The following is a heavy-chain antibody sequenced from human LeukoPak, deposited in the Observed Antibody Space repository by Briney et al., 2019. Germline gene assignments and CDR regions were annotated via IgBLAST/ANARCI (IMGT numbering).Heavy chain of an antibody. V-gene: IGHV4-39*01. D-gene: IGHD1-26*01. CDR1: RGSISSSDYY. Sequence: PSETLSLTCTVSRGSISSSDYYWGWIRQPPGKGLEWIGIISYTGSTYYNTSLKSRVTISLDTSKNQFSLKLTSATAADTALYYCTRHGRGGTDYWGQGTLVTVSS. CDR2: ISYTGST. CDR3: TRHGRGGTDY. J-gene: IGHJ4*02.